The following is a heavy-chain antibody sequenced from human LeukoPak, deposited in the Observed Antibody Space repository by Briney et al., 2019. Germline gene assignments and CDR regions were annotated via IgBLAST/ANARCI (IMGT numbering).Heavy chain of an antibody. V-gene: IGHV3-30*04. Sequence: GRSLRLSCAASGFSFSSYAMHWVRQAPGKGLEWVVVISYDGSNKYYADFVKGRFTISRDNSKNTLYLQMNSLKTEDTAVYYCTTQGSGYDYYFDYWGQGTLVTVSS. D-gene: IGHD3-22*01. CDR1: GFSFSSYA. CDR2: ISYDGSNK. CDR3: TTQGSGYDYYFDY. J-gene: IGHJ4*02.